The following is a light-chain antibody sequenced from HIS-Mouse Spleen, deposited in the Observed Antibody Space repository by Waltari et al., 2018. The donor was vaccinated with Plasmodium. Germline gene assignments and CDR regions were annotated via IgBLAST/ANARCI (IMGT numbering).Light chain of an antibody. Sequence: SSELTQAPAVSVALGQTVRITCQADSLRIQYAAWYQQQPGQAPVLVIYGKNNRPSGIPDRFSGSSSGNTASLTITGAQAEDEADYYCNSRDSSGNHLVFGGGTKLTVL. CDR3: NSRDSSGNHLV. V-gene: IGLV3-19*01. CDR1: SLRIQY. CDR2: GKN. J-gene: IGLJ2*01.